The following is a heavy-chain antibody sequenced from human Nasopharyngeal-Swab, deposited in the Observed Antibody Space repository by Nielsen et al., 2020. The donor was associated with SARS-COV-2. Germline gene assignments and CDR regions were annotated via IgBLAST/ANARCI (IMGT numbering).Heavy chain of an antibody. D-gene: IGHD3-10*01. CDR2: ISAYNGNT. J-gene: IGHJ4*02. Sequence: WVRQAPGQGLEWMGWISAYNGNTNYAQKLQGRVTITRDTSASTAYMELSSLRSEDTAVYYCAREEGITMVRGVHYYWGQGTLVTVSS. CDR3: AREEGITMVRGVHYY. V-gene: IGHV1-18*01.